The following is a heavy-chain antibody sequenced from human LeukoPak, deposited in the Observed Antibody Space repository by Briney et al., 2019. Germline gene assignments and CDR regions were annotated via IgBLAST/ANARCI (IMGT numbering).Heavy chain of an antibody. V-gene: IGHV4-38-2*02. J-gene: IGHJ3*02. Sequence: SESLSLTCTVSGYSISSGYYWGWIRQPPGKGLEWIGSIYHSGSTYYNPSLKSRVTISVDTSKNQFSLKLSSVTAADTAVYYCARDPTYYDSSGSPDAFDIWGQGTMVTVSS. D-gene: IGHD3-22*01. CDR1: GYSISSGYY. CDR3: ARDPTYYDSSGSPDAFDI. CDR2: IYHSGST.